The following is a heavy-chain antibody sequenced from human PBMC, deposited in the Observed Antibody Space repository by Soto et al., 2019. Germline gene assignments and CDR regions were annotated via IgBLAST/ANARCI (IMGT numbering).Heavy chain of an antibody. J-gene: IGHJ6*02. CDR2: INHSGST. CDR3: ARGHVTDTILGARNYYYAMDV. Sequence: TSETLSLTCAVYGGSFSGYYWRWIRQPPGKGLEWIGEINHSGSTNYNPSLKSRVTISVDTSKNQFSLKLSSVTAADTAVYYCARGHVTDTILGARNYYYAMDVWGQGTTVTVSS. CDR1: GGSFSGYY. V-gene: IGHV4-34*01. D-gene: IGHD2-21*02.